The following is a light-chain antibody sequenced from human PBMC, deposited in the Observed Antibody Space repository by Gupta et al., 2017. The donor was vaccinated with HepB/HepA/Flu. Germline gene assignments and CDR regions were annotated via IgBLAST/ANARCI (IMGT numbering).Light chain of an antibody. CDR2: SHT. CDR3: AACDDSLSALV. CDR1: SSNIGSNS. Sequence: QSVVTQPPSASRTPGQRVTIPCSGSSSNIGSNSVNWYQKFPGTAPKLLIYSHTQRPSGVPDRFSGSKSGTSASLAISGLQSEDEADYYCAACDDSLSALVFGGGTTLTVL. V-gene: IGLV1-44*01. J-gene: IGLJ3*02.